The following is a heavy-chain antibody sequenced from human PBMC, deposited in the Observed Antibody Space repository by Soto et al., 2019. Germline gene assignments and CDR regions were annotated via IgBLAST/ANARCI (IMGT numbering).Heavy chain of an antibody. CDR2: MNPNSGNT. CDR1: GYTFTGYD. Sequence: QAQLVQSGAEVKKPGASVKVSCKASGYTFTGYDINWVRQATGQGLEWMGWMNPNSGNTGYAQNFQGRVTMTRDNSITTAYMELTRLSDDDSAVYYCAVEKVGTTGIDFWGQGTLVTVSS. J-gene: IGHJ4*02. V-gene: IGHV1-8*01. CDR3: AVEKVGTTGIDF. D-gene: IGHD1-26*01.